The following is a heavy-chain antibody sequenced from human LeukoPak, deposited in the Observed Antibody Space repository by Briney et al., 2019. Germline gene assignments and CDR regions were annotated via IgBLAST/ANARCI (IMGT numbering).Heavy chain of an antibody. CDR1: GYTFTSYY. CDR2: INPSGGST. CDR3: ARDRGYGDSLGWFDP. D-gene: IGHD4-17*01. Sequence: ASVKVSCKASGYTFTSYYMHWVRQAPGQGLEWMGIINPSGGSTSYAQKFQGRVTMTRDMSTSTVYMELSSLRSEDTAVYYCARDRGYGDSLGWFDPWGQGTLVTVSS. J-gene: IGHJ5*02. V-gene: IGHV1-46*01.